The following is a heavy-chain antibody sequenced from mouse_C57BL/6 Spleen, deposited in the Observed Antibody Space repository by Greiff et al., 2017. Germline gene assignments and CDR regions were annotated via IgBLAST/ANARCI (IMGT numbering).Heavy chain of an antibody. CDR1: GFTFSDYG. J-gene: IGHJ1*03. Sequence: DVMLVESGGGLVKPGGSLKLSCAASGFTFSDYGMHWVRQAPEKGLEWVAYISSGSSTIYYADTVKGRFTISRDNAKNTLFLQMTSLRSEDTAMYYCARGGDSNNWYFDVWGTGTTVTVSS. V-gene: IGHV5-17*01. D-gene: IGHD2-5*01. CDR3: ARGGDSNNWYFDV. CDR2: ISSGSSTI.